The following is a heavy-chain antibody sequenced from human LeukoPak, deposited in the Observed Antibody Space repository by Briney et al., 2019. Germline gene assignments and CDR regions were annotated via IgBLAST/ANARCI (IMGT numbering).Heavy chain of an antibody. CDR1: ASFSRYY. CDR3: ARGPRWLRTFDY. J-gene: IGHJ4*02. CDR2: ISHSGIT. D-gene: IGHD5-12*01. V-gene: IGHV4-34*01. Sequence: SETLSLTCAGASFSRYYWSWIRQPPGKGLEWIGEISHSGITNYNPSPKSRVTISVDTSNNQFSLKLRSVTAADTAVYYCARGPRWLRTFDYWGQGTLVTISS.